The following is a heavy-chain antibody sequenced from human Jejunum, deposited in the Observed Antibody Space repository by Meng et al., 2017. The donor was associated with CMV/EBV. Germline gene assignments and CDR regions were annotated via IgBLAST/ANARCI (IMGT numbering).Heavy chain of an antibody. Sequence: SGFTFSSYAFSWVRQAPGKGLEWVSIIYSGGSSTFYADSVKGRFTISRDNSKNTLYLQMDSLRAEDTAIYYCAKVPGSGYYGIDYWGQGTLVTVS. CDR3: AKVPGSGYYGIDY. D-gene: IGHD3-22*01. J-gene: IGHJ4*02. CDR2: IYSGGSST. V-gene: IGHV3-23*03. CDR1: GFTFSSYA.